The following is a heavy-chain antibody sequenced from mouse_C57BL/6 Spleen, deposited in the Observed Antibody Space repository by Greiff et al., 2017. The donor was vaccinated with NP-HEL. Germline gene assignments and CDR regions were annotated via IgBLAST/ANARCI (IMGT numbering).Heavy chain of an antibody. CDR2: IDPENGDT. CDR3: TVVATPAWFAY. J-gene: IGHJ3*01. V-gene: IGHV14-4*01. D-gene: IGHD1-1*01. CDR1: GFNIKDDY. Sequence: VQLKESGAELVRPGASVKLSCTASGFNIKDDYMHWVKQRPEQGLEWIGWIDPENGDTEYASKFQGKATITADTSSNTAYLQLSSLTSEDTAVYYCTVVATPAWFAYWGQGTLVTVSA.